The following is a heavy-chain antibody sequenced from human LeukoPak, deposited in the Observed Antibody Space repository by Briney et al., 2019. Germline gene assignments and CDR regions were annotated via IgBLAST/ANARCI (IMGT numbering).Heavy chain of an antibody. CDR2: ISGSGGST. Sequence: GGSLRLSCAASGLTFSSYAMSWVRQAPGKGLEWVSAISGSGGSTYYADSVKGRFTISRDNSKNTLYLQMNSLRAEDTAVYYCAKASGESYCTNGVCYTDYFDYWGQGTLVTVSS. CDR1: GLTFSSYA. D-gene: IGHD2-8*01. V-gene: IGHV3-23*01. J-gene: IGHJ4*02. CDR3: AKASGESYCTNGVCYTDYFDY.